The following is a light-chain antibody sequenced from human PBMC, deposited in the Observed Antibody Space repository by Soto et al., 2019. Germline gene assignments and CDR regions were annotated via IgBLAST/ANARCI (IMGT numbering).Light chain of an antibody. V-gene: IGKV1-39*01. Sequence: DIQMTQSPSSLSASVGDRVTITCRASQSIRRSLNWYQQKPGKAPTLLIYAASSLQSGVPSRFSGTGSGTDFTLTISSLQPEDFAIYYCQQSFNSPRTFGQGTKVDIK. J-gene: IGKJ1*01. CDR1: QSIRRS. CDR2: AAS. CDR3: QQSFNSPRT.